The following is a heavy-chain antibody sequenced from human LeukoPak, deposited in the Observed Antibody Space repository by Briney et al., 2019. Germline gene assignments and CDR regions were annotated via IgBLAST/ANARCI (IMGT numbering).Heavy chain of an antibody. D-gene: IGHD4-17*01. Sequence: PSETLSLTCTVSGGSSSSYYWSWLRQPPGKGLEWIGYIYYSGSTNYNPSLKSRVTISVDTSKNQFSLKLSSVTAADTAVYYCAREATVTHDAFDIWGQGTMVTVSS. J-gene: IGHJ3*02. CDR1: GGSSSSYY. CDR2: IYYSGST. CDR3: AREATVTHDAFDI. V-gene: IGHV4-59*01.